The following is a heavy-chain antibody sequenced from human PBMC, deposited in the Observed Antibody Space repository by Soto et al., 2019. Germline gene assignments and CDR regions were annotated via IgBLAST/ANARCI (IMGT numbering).Heavy chain of an antibody. V-gene: IGHV3-30*18. CDR3: AKDLLGGYSYPGGFDY. J-gene: IGHJ4*02. CDR2: ISYDGSNK. Sequence: GGSLRLSCAASGFTFSSYGMHWVRQAPGKGLEWVAVISYDGSNKYYADSVKGRFTISRDNSKNTMYLQMNSMRAEDTAVYYCAKDLLGGYSYPGGFDYWGQGTLVTVSS. D-gene: IGHD5-18*01. CDR1: GFTFSSYG.